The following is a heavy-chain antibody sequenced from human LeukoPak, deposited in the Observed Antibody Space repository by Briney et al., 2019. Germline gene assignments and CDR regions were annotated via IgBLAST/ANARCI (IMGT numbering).Heavy chain of an antibody. CDR3: ARGAAYCSSTSCYRRYSYGIDY. Sequence: PSETLSLTCAVYGGSFSGYYWSWIRQPPGKGLEWIGEINHSGSTNYNPSLKSRVTISVDTSKNQFSLKPSSVTAADTAVYYCARGAAYCSSTSCYRRYSYGIDYWGQGTLVTVSS. V-gene: IGHV4-34*01. D-gene: IGHD2-2*01. J-gene: IGHJ4*02. CDR1: GGSFSGYY. CDR2: INHSGST.